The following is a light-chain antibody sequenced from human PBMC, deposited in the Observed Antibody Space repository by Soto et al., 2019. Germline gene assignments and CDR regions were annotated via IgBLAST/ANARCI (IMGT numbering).Light chain of an antibody. CDR3: GTWDSSLSAGV. CDR1: SSNIGNNY. CDR2: DNN. V-gene: IGLV1-51*01. J-gene: IGLJ2*01. Sequence: QSVLTHPPSVSAAPGQKVTISCSGSSSNIGNNYESWYQQLPGTAPKLLIYDNNKRPSGIPGRFSGSKSGTSATLGITGLQTGDEADYYCGTWDSSLSAGVFGGGTKLTVL.